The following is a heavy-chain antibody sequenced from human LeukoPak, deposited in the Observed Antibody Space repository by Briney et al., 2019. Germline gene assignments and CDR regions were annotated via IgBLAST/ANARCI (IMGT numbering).Heavy chain of an antibody. CDR3: ARSLRVRGVPDYMDV. D-gene: IGHD3-10*01. Sequence: PGGSLRLSCAASGFTFSSYGMHWVRQAPGKGLEGVAVISYDGSKTYYADSVKGRFTVSRDNSKNMLYLQMNSLGAEDTAVYYCARSLRVRGVPDYMDVWGKGTTVTISS. V-gene: IGHV3-30*03. CDR2: ISYDGSKT. J-gene: IGHJ6*03. CDR1: GFTFSSYG.